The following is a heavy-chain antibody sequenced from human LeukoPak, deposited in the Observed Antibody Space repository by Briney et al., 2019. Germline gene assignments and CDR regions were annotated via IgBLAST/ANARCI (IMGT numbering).Heavy chain of an antibody. D-gene: IGHD6-13*01. CDR2: IYYSGST. CDR3: ARVGAVAAAGMGWFDP. CDR1: GGSISSGGYY. V-gene: IGHV4-31*03. Sequence: SETLSLTCTVSGGSISSGGYYWSWIRQHPGKGLEWIGYIYYSGSTYYNPSLKSRVTISVDTSKNQFSLKLSSVTAADTAVYYCARVGAVAAAGMGWFDPWRQGTLVTVSS. J-gene: IGHJ5*02.